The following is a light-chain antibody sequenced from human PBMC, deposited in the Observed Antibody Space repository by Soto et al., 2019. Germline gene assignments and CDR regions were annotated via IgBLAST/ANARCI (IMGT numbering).Light chain of an antibody. CDR1: QGIDSY. CDR3: QQTRSYPST. J-gene: IGKJ4*01. Sequence: IQFTQSPSSLSACLGDRVTITFLASQGIDSYLAWYQQRPGKVPQLLIYETSILQSGVSSRFSGSGSGTDFTLTISSLQAEDFATYYCQQTRSYPSTFGGGTKVDIK. CDR2: ETS. V-gene: IGKV1-9*01.